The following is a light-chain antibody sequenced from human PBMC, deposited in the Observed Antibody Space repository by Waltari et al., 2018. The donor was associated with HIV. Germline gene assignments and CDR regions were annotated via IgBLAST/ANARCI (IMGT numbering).Light chain of an antibody. Sequence: HSVLTQPPSVSGAPGQRVTISCTGTSSNIGACFDVHWYQHLPGTAPKLLIYSNSNRPSGVPDRFSGSKSGTSASLAITGLQAEDEADYYCQSYDSSLSALFGGGTKLTVL. J-gene: IGLJ2*01. CDR3: QSYDSSLSAL. CDR2: SNS. CDR1: SSNIGACFD. V-gene: IGLV1-40*01.